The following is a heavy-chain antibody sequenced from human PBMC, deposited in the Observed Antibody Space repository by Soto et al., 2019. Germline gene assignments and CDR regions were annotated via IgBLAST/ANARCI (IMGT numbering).Heavy chain of an antibody. CDR3: AREGFCSSASCAFYSHDSFGMDV. J-gene: IGHJ6*02. CDR1: GYTFTRYG. Sequence: ASVKVSCKASGYTFTRYGISWVRQAPGQGLEWMGWISAYNGNTNYAQKFQGRVTMTTDTSTSTVYMELRSLTSDDTAVYYCAREGFCSSASCAFYSHDSFGMDVWGQGPTVPVSS. CDR2: ISAYNGNT. V-gene: IGHV1-18*01. D-gene: IGHD2-2*01.